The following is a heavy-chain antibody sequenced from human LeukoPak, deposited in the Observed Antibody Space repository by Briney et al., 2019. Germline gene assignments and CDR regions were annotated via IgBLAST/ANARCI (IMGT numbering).Heavy chain of an antibody. CDR3: ARESSGWHPGNAFDI. V-gene: IGHV3-30*03. J-gene: IGHJ3*02. Sequence: GGSLRLSCTASGFSFSSYWMHWVRQAPGRGLEWVAVISYDGSNKYYADSVKGRFTISRDNSKNTLYLQMNSLRAEDTAVYYCARESSGWHPGNAFDIWGQGTMVTVSS. CDR2: ISYDGSNK. D-gene: IGHD6-19*01. CDR1: GFSFSSYW.